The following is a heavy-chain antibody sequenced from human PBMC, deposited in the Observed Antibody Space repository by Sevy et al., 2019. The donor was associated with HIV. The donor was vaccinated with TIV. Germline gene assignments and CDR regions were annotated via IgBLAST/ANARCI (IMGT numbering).Heavy chain of an antibody. CDR2: ISSSSSYI. Sequence: GGSLRLSCAASGFTFSSYSMNWVRQAPGKGLEWVSSISSSSSYIYYADSVKGQFTISRDNAKNSLYLQMNSLRAEDTAVYYCARGGIRGDHDAFDIWGQRTMVTVSS. CDR1: GFTFSSYS. CDR3: ARGGIRGDHDAFDI. D-gene: IGHD2-21*02. V-gene: IGHV3-21*01. J-gene: IGHJ3*02.